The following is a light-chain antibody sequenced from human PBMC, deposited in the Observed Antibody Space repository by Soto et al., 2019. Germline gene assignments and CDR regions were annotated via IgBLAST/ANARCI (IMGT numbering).Light chain of an antibody. CDR2: NQS. CDR3: AVWDDTRHCCE. Sequence: QLVLTQPPSASGTPGQRVTISCSGSRSNIGKNSVYWFQQFPGTTPKLLIFNQSRRPSGVPARFSGSRSGTSASLAISGLRFEAEADYYCAVWDDTRHCCEFGGGTKLTVL. J-gene: IGLJ3*02. CDR1: RSNIGKNS. V-gene: IGLV1-47*01.